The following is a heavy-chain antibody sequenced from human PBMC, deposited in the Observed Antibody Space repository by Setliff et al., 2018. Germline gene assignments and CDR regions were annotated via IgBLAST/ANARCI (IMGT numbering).Heavy chain of an antibody. D-gene: IGHD2-15*01. Sequence: PSETLSLTCTVSGGSISSYYWSWIRQPPWKGLEWIGYIYTSGSTNYNPSLKSRVTISLDTSKNQFSLKLSSVTAADTAVYYCARGLNSDSWTFAYWGQGSLVTVSS. CDR1: GGSISSYY. CDR3: ARGLNSDSWTFAY. CDR2: IYTSGST. J-gene: IGHJ4*02. V-gene: IGHV4-4*08.